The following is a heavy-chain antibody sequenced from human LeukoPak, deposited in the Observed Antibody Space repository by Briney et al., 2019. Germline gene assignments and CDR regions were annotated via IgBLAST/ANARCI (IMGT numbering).Heavy chain of an antibody. CDR1: GGSISSYY. D-gene: IGHD6-19*01. J-gene: IGHJ4*02. CDR3: ARVPDYSSGWPPAPYYFDY. CDR2: IYYSGST. Sequence: SETLSLTCTVSGGSISSYYWSWIRQPPGKGLEWIGYIYYSGSTNYNPSLKSRVTISVDTSKNQFSLKLSSVTAADTAVYYCARVPDYSSGWPPAPYYFDYWGQGTLVTVSS. V-gene: IGHV4-59*01.